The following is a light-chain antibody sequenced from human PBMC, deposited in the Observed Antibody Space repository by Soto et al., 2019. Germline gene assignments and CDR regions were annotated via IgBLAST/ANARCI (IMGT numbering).Light chain of an antibody. Sequence: DIQVTQSPSSLSASVGDRVTITCRASQSVGTYLNWYRHKPGKAPTLLIYGVSSLHSGVPSRFSGSGSETEFTLTISSLQPEDFETYYCQQSYSNPRTFGQGTKVDI. CDR3: QQSYSNPRT. CDR2: GVS. J-gene: IGKJ1*01. CDR1: QSVGTY. V-gene: IGKV1-39*01.